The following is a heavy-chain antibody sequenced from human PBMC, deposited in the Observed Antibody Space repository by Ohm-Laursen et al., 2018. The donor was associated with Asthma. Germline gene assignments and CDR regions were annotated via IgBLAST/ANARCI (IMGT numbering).Heavy chain of an antibody. Sequence: GTLSLTCTLSGASFSTYYWGWIRQPPGKGLEWIGYIYSTGSTNYNPSLESRVTISIDTSTNQFSLKLSSVTAADTAVYYCARDMGFGELYHADWGQGTLVTVSS. CDR2: IYSTGST. CDR1: GASFSTYY. J-gene: IGHJ4*02. CDR3: ARDMGFGELYHAD. D-gene: IGHD3-10*01. V-gene: IGHV4-59*01.